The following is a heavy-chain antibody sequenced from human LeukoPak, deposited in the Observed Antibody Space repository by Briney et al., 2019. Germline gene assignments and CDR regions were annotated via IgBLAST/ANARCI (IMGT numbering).Heavy chain of an antibody. Sequence: SCKASGGTFSSYAMHWVRQAPGKGLEWVAVISYYGSNKYYADSVKGRFTISRDNSKNTLYLQLNSLRAEDTAVYYCARVIDGYNYRDYYYGMDVWGQGTTVTVSS. CDR1: GGTFSSYA. J-gene: IGHJ6*02. D-gene: IGHD5-24*01. V-gene: IGHV3-30-3*01. CDR2: ISYYGSNK. CDR3: ARVIDGYNYRDYYYGMDV.